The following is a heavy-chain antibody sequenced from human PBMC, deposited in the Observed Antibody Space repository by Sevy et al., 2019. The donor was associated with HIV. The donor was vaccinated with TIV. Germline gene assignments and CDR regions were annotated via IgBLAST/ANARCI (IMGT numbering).Heavy chain of an antibody. V-gene: IGHV1-18*01. CDR3: ARQSSYDYVWGSYRPDAFDI. CDR2: ISDYNGNT. Sequence: ASVKVSCKASGYTFTSYGISWVRQAPGQGLEWMGWISDYNGNTNYTQKLQGRVTMTTDTSTSTAYMELRSLRSDDTAVYYCARQSSYDYVWGSYRPDAFDIWSQGTMVTVSS. CDR1: GYTFTSYG. D-gene: IGHD3-16*02. J-gene: IGHJ3*02.